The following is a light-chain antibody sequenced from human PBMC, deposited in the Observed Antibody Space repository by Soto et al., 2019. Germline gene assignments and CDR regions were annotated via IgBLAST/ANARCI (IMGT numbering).Light chain of an antibody. CDR3: ASWGDSLDGYV. CDR1: SSNIGGNP. Sequence: QSVLTQPSSASGTPGQRVTISCSGSSSNIGGNPVNWFQQLPGTAPKLLVYSKNQRPSGVPDRFSGSKSGTSASLAISGLQSDDEGDYYCASWGDSLDGYVFGTGTKVTVL. CDR2: SKN. V-gene: IGLV1-44*01. J-gene: IGLJ1*01.